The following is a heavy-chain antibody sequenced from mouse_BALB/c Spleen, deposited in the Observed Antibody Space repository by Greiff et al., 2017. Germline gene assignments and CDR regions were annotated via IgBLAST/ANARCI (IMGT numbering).Heavy chain of an antibody. CDR1: GYSFTSYW. CDR2: IDPSDSET. J-gene: IGHJ2*01. D-gene: IGHD2-1*01. Sequence: VQLQQSGPQLVRPGASVKISCKASGYSFTSYWMHWVKQRPGQGLEWIGMIDPSDSETRLNQKFKDKATLTVDKSSSTAYMQLSSPTSEDSAVYYCEREGNYGKNFDYWGQGTTLTVSS. CDR3: EREGNYGKNFDY. V-gene: IGHV1S127*01.